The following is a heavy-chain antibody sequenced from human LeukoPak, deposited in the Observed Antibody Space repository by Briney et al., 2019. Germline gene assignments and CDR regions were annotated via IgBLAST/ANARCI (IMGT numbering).Heavy chain of an antibody. CDR3: ARVGVVVTAIYSY. CDR2: INPNSGGT. Sequence: ASVKVSCKASGYTFTSYYMHWVRQAPGQGLEWMGWINPNSGGTNYAQKFQGRVTMTRDTSISTAYMELSRLRSDDTAVYYCARVGVVVTAIYSYWGQGTLVTVSS. J-gene: IGHJ4*02. V-gene: IGHV1-2*02. CDR1: GYTFTSYY. D-gene: IGHD2-21*02.